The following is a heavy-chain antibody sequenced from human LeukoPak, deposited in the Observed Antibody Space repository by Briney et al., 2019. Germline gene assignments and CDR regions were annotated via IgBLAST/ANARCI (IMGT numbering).Heavy chain of an antibody. CDR3: AKTSSWSFDP. CDR1: GGSISSYS. J-gene: IGHJ5*02. CDR2: IYYSGST. Sequence: SETLSLTCTVSGGSISSYSWSWIRQPPGKGLEWIGCIYYSGSTNYNPSLKSRVTISVDTSKNQFSLKLSSVTAADAAVYYCAKTSSWSFDPWGQGTLVTVSS. D-gene: IGHD6-13*01. V-gene: IGHV4-59*08.